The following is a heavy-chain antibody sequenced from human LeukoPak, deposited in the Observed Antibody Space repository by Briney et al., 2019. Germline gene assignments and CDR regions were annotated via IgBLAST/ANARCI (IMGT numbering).Heavy chain of an antibody. Sequence: GTSLRPSCEASGFTLRNHGMHWARQPPGKGLEWVAVIWYDGSNQYYADSVKGRFTISRDNSKNTQSLQMNSLRVEDTAVYYCARDIASRRLDYWGQGTLVTASS. CDR2: IWYDGSNQ. CDR3: ARDIASRRLDY. V-gene: IGHV3-33*01. CDR1: GFTLRNHG. D-gene: IGHD6-13*01. J-gene: IGHJ4*02.